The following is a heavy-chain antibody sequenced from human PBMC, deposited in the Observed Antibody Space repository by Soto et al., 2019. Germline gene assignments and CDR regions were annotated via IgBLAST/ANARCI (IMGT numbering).Heavy chain of an antibody. V-gene: IGHV1-2*02. Sequence: GSVKVYFKAYGYPFTDSYLHWVRQAPGQRLEWMGWMNVNTGGTNSPQKFQDRVTMTRDTSINTAFMQLTGLTSDDTAVYFCARKCGDRCTEDTDALDLWGQGTMVTVSS. J-gene: IGHJ3*01. CDR3: ARKCGDRCTEDTDALDL. CDR2: MNVNTGGT. D-gene: IGHD2-21*01. CDR1: GYPFTDSY.